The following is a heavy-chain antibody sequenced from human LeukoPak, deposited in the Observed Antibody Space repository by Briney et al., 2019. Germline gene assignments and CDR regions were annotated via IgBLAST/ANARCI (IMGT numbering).Heavy chain of an antibody. CDR3: ARDSHGYYYGSGSYPPGGYYYGMDV. D-gene: IGHD3-10*01. Sequence: EASVNLSCKASGGTSSSYAISWVRQAPGQGLEWMGGIIPIFGTANTAQKFQGRVTITADESTSTAYMELSRLRSEDTAVYYCARDSHGYYYGSGSYPPGGYYYGMDVWGKGTTVTVSS. CDR2: IIPIFGTA. CDR1: GGTSSSYA. V-gene: IGHV1-69*13. J-gene: IGHJ6*04.